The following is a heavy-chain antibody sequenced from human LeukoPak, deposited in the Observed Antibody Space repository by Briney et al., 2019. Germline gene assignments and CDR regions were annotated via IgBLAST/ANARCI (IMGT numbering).Heavy chain of an antibody. Sequence: GGSLRLSCAASGFTFSSYAMHWVRQAPGKGLEWVAVISYDGSNKYYADSVKGRFTISRDNSKNTLYLQMNSLRAEDTAVYYCARWGDYDILTGYYNDALDIWGQGTMVTVSS. J-gene: IGHJ3*02. CDR3: ARWGDYDILTGYYNDALDI. V-gene: IGHV3-30-3*01. D-gene: IGHD3-9*01. CDR1: GFTFSSYA. CDR2: ISYDGSNK.